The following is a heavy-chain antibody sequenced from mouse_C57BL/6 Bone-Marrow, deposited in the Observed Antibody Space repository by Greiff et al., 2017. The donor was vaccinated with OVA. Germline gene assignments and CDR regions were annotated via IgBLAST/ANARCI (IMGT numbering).Heavy chain of an antibody. CDR1: GFTFSDFY. CDR2: SRNKANDYTT. D-gene: IGHD1-3*01. CDR3: AREAELTLAMDY. Sequence: EVQGVESGGGLVQSGRSLRLSCATSGFTFSDFYMEWVRQAPGQGLEWIAASRNKANDYTTEYSASVTGRFIVSRDTSQIILDLQMNALRAEDTAMYYCAREAELTLAMDYWGQGTSVTVSS. V-gene: IGHV7-1*01. J-gene: IGHJ4*01.